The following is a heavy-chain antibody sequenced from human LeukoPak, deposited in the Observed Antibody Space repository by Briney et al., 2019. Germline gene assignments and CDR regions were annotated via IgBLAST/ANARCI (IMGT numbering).Heavy chain of an antibody. V-gene: IGHV5-51*01. D-gene: IGHD3-10*01. Sequence: GASLKISCKGSGSSFTSYWSGWVRPMPGKGLEWMGIIYPGDSDTRYTPSFQGQVTISAAKSISTAYLQSSTLKASDTAMYYCAKQSYYGWGSYYNDYWGQGTLVTVSS. CDR2: IYPGDSDT. CDR3: AKQSYYGWGSYYNDY. J-gene: IGHJ4*02. CDR1: GSSFTSYW.